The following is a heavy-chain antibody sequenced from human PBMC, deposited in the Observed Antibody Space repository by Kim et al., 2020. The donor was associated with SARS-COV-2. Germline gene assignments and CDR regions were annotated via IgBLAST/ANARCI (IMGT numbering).Heavy chain of an antibody. CDR3: ARVFPDCSGGSCYYTFDY. V-gene: IGHV4-61*01. J-gene: IGHJ4*02. D-gene: IGHD2-15*01. Sequence: SETLSLTCTVSGGSVSSGSYYWSWIRQPPGKGLEWIGYIYYSGSTNYNPSLKSRVTISVDTSKNQFSLKLSSVTAADTAVYYCARVFPDCSGGSCYYTFDYWGQGTLVTVSS. CDR2: IYYSGST. CDR1: GGSVSSGSYY.